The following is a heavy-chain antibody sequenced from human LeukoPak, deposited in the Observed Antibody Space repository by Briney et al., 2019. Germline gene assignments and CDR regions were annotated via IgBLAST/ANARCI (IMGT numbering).Heavy chain of an antibody. D-gene: IGHD5-24*01. CDR1: GGSISSGGYY. J-gene: IGHJ4*02. V-gene: IGHV4-31*03. CDR3: AREGVEMATTIFDY. Sequence: PSQTLSLTCTVSGGSISSGGYYWSWIRQHPGKGLEWIGYIYYSGSTYYNPSLKSRVTISVDTSKNQFSLKLSSVTAADTAVYYCAREGVEMATTIFDYWGQGPLVTASS. CDR2: IYYSGST.